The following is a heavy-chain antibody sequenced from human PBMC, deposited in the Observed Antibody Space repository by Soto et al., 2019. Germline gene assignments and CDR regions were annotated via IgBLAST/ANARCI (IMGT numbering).Heavy chain of an antibody. CDR2: FDPEDGET. CDR1: GYTLTELS. D-gene: IGHD1-1*01. Sequence: GASVKVSCKVSGYTLTELSMHWVRQAPGKGLEWMGGFDPEDGETIYAQKFQGRVTMTEDTSTDTAYMELSSLRSEDTAVYYCASGLRNRWAPPTDYWGQGTLVTVSS. CDR3: ASGLRNRWAPPTDY. J-gene: IGHJ4*02. V-gene: IGHV1-24*01.